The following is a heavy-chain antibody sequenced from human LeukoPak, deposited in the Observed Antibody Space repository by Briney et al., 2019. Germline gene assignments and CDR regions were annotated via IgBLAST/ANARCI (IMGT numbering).Heavy chain of an antibody. J-gene: IGHJ3*02. CDR1: GYTFTSYD. CDR2: MNPNSGNT. CDR3: ARGWIDDHYDSSGYYYTDAFDI. V-gene: IGHV1-8*03. Sequence: VASVKVSCKASGYTFTSYDINWVRQATGQGLEWMGWMNPNSGNTGYAQKFQGRVTITRNTSISTAYMELSSLRSEDTAVYYCARGWIDDHYDSSGYYYTDAFDIWGQGTMVTVSS. D-gene: IGHD3-22*01.